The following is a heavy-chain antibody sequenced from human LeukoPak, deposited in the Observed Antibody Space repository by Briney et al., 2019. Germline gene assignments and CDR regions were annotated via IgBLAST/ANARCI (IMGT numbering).Heavy chain of an antibody. CDR2: IYYSGST. Sequence: SETLSLTCTVSGGSISSSSYYWGWIRQPPGKGPEWIGSIYYSGSTYYNPSLKSRVTISVDTSKNQFSLKLSSVTAADTAVYYCARQGSGDAFDMWGQGTMVTVSS. CDR3: ARQGSGDAFDM. J-gene: IGHJ3*02. V-gene: IGHV4-39*01. D-gene: IGHD2-15*01. CDR1: GGSISSSSYY.